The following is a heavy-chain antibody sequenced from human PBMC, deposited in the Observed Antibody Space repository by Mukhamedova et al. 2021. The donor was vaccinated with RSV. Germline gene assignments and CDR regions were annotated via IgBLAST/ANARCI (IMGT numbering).Heavy chain of an antibody. CDR2: MNQDGSEQ. CDR3: ARSLGAVDGTRKLDF. V-gene: IGHV3-7*04. Sequence: VEWVANMNQDGSEQYYADSVKGRFTICRDNARNSLFLQMSSLRAEETAFYYCARSLGAVDGTRKLDFWGQGTLVTVSS. J-gene: IGHJ1*01. D-gene: IGHD5-24*01.